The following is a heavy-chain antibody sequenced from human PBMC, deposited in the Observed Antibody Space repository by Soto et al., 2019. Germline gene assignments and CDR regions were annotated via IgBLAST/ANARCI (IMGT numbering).Heavy chain of an antibody. Sequence: EGQLVESGGGLVKPGGSLRLSCAASGFTFSNAWMGWVRQAPGKGLEWVGRLKSKTDGGTTDYAALVKGRFTISRDDSKSTLYLQMDRLKPEDTAVYFCTTDPYFSLWGQGTLVTVSS. CDR2: LKSKTDGGTT. CDR3: TTDPYFSL. V-gene: IGHV3-15*01. D-gene: IGHD1-26*01. CDR1: GFTFSNAW. J-gene: IGHJ4*02.